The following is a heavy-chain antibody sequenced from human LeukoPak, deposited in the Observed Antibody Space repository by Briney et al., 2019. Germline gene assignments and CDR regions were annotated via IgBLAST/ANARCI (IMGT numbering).Heavy chain of an antibody. CDR3: AGRYCSSTSCFYYYYYMDV. CDR2: ISGNGGRT. Sequence: GGSLRLSCAASGFTFSILDMSWVRQAPGKGLEWVSAISGNGGRTYYADSVKGRFTISRDNSKNTLYLQMNSLRAEDTAVYYCAGRYCSSTSCFYYYYYMDVWGKGTTVTVSS. CDR1: GFTFSILD. V-gene: IGHV3-23*01. D-gene: IGHD2-2*01. J-gene: IGHJ6*03.